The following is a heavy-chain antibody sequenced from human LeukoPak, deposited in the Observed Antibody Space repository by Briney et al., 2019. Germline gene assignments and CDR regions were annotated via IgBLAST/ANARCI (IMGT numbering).Heavy chain of an antibody. D-gene: IGHD5-18*01. Sequence: PSKTLSLTCTVSGGSVSNSLYYWSWIGQPPGKGLEWIGYIYYNGDTNYNPSLKSRVIISIDTSSNQFSLRLNSMTAADTAVYYCARVLRAASWRSYDYWGQGSLVTVSS. J-gene: IGHJ4*02. CDR1: GGSVSNSLYY. V-gene: IGHV4-61*01. CDR3: ARVLRAASWRSYDY. CDR2: IYYNGDT.